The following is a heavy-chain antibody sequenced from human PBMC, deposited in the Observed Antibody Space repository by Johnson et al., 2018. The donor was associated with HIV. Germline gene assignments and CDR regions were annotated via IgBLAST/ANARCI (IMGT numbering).Heavy chain of an antibody. CDR3: ARSYSTSWNAYDI. V-gene: IGHV3-30*02. J-gene: IGHJ3*02. CDR1: GFTFSSYG. Sequence: QVLLVESGGGVVQPGGSLRLSCAASGFTFSSYGMHWVRQAPGKGLEWVAFIRYDGTNKYYADSMKGRFTISRDNSKNTLYLQMNSLRAEDTAVYYCARSYSTSWNAYDIWGQGTMVTVSS. CDR2: IRYDGTNK. D-gene: IGHD4-11*01.